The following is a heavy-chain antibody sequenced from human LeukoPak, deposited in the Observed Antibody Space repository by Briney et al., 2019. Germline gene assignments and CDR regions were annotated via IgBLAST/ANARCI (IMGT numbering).Heavy chain of an antibody. CDR1: GYTFTNYG. J-gene: IGHJ4*02. D-gene: IGHD5-12*01. V-gene: IGHV1-18*01. CDR3: ARDRDGATFDY. CDR2: ISGYQGST. Sequence: ASVKVSCKASGYTFTNYGITWVRQAPGQGLEWMGWISGYQGSTKYAQKLQGRVTMTTDTSTSTAYMELRSLRSDDTAVYYCARDRDGATFDYWGQGTLVTVSS.